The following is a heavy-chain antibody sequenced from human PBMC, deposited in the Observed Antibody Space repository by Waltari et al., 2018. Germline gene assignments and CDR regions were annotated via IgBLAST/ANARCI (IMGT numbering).Heavy chain of an antibody. D-gene: IGHD4-17*01. CDR1: GFTFSSYS. CDR3: ARVGPGEYGDFDY. Sequence: VQLVESGGGVVQPGRSLRLSCAASGFTFSSYSMNWVRQAPGKGLEWVSYISSSSSTIYYADSVKGRFTISRDNAKNSLYLQMNSLRAEDTAVYYCARVGPGEYGDFDYWGQGTLVTVSS. V-gene: IGHV3-48*01. J-gene: IGHJ4*02. CDR2: ISSSSSTI.